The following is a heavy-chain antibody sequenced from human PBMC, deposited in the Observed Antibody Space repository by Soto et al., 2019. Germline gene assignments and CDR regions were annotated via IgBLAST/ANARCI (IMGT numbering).Heavy chain of an antibody. CDR3: ASTSGSYPGVDY. V-gene: IGHV4-39*01. J-gene: IGHJ4*02. Sequence: SETLSLTCTVSGGSISSSSYYWGWIRQPPGKGLEWIGSIYYSGSTYYNPSLKSRVTISVDTSKNQFSLKPSSVTAADTAVYYCASTSGSYPGVDYWGQGTLVTVSS. CDR2: IYYSGST. D-gene: IGHD3-10*01. CDR1: GGSISSSSYY.